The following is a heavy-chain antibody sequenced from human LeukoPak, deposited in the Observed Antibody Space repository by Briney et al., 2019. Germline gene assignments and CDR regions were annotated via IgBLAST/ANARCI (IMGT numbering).Heavy chain of an antibody. J-gene: IGHJ6*02. CDR2: IPYDGSNK. CDR3: ARDRGFGELLSDYFYDYVMDV. CDR1: GFVFSSYV. D-gene: IGHD3-10*01. Sequence: TGGSLRLSCAASGFVFSSYVMHWVRQAPGKGLEWVAVIPYDGSNKYYADSVKGRFTISRDNSKNTLYPQMNSLRAEDTAVYYCARDRGFGELLSDYFYDYVMDVWGQGTTVTVSS. V-gene: IGHV3-30*04.